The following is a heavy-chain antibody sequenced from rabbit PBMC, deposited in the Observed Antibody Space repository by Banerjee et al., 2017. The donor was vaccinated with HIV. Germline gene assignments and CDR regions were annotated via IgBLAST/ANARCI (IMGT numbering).Heavy chain of an antibody. CDR2: IYGGSSGST. CDR3: ARGGVGSSGYTYAFDP. CDR1: GFSFSSAYD. J-gene: IGHJ2*01. Sequence: QEQLEESGGDLVKPEGSLTLTCTASGFSFSSAYDMCWVHQAPGKGLERIACIYGGSSGSTYYASWAKGRFTISKTSSTTVTLQMTSLTAADTAAHFCARGGVGSSGYTYAFDPGGPGPLVPV. D-gene: IGHD6-1*01. V-gene: IGHV1S45*01.